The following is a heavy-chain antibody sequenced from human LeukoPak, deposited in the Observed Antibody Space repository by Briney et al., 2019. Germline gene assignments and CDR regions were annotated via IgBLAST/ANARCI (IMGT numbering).Heavy chain of an antibody. CDR1: GGSFSGYY. V-gene: IGHV4-34*01. D-gene: IGHD3-22*01. J-gene: IGHJ4*02. CDR2: INHSGST. CDR3: ARGLNYYDSSEGY. Sequence: KASETLSLTCAVYGGSFSGYYWSWIRQPPGKGLEWIGEINHSGSTNYNPSLKSRVTISVDTSKNQFSLKLSSVTAADTAVYYCARGLNYYDSSEGYWGQGTLVTVSS.